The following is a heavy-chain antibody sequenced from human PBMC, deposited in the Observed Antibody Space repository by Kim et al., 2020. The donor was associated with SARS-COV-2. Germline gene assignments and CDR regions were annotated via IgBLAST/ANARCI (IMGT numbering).Heavy chain of an antibody. D-gene: IGHD3-10*01. Sequence: GGSLRLSCAASGFTFSDYYMSWIRQAPGKGLEWVSYISSSSSYTNYADSVKGRFTISRDNSKNSLYLQMNSLRAEDTAVYYCARDIGRSGPRIRNYYYYYGMDVWGQGTTVTVSS. J-gene: IGHJ6*02. CDR1: GFTFSDYY. CDR2: ISSSSSYT. V-gene: IGHV3-11*06. CDR3: ARDIGRSGPRIRNYYYYYGMDV.